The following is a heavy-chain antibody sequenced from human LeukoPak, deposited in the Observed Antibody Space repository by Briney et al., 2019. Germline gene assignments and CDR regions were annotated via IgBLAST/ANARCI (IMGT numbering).Heavy chain of an antibody. CDR2: ISYDGSNK. Sequence: GGSLRLFCAASGFTFSSYGMHWVRRAPGKGLEWVAVISYDGSNKYYADSVKGRFTISRDNSKNTLYLQMNSLRAEDTAVYYCASLRITIFGVVTTYYYGMDVWGQGTTVTVSS. V-gene: IGHV3-30*03. CDR3: ASLRITIFGVVTTYYYGMDV. CDR1: GFTFSSYG. J-gene: IGHJ6*02. D-gene: IGHD3-3*01.